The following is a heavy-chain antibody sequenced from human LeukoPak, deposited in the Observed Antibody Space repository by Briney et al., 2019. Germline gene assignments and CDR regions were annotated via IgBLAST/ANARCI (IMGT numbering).Heavy chain of an antibody. Sequence: SETLSLTCTVSGGSISSYYWSWIRQPPGKGLEWIGYIYYSGSTNYNPSLKSRVTISVGTSKNQFSLKLSSVTAADTAVYYCARRPSGYTLPWFDPWGQGTLVTVSS. CDR1: GGSISSYY. CDR2: IYYSGST. J-gene: IGHJ5*02. CDR3: ARRPSGYTLPWFDP. V-gene: IGHV4-59*08. D-gene: IGHD3-3*01.